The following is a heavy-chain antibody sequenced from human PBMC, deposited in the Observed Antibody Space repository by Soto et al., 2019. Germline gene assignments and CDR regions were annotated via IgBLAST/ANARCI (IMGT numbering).Heavy chain of an antibody. CDR1: GGTFSSYA. V-gene: IGHV1-69*13. D-gene: IGHD3-22*01. CDR3: ARAKYYYDSSGPSLADY. Sequence: RASVKVSCKASGGTFSSYAISWVRQAPGQGLEWMGGIIPIFGTANYAQKFQGRVTITADESTSTAYMELSSLRSEDTAVYYCARAKYYYDSSGPSLADYWGQGTLVTVSS. CDR2: IIPIFGTA. J-gene: IGHJ4*02.